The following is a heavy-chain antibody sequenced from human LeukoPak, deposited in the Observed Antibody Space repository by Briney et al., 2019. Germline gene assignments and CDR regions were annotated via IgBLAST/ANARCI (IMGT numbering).Heavy chain of an antibody. CDR1: GFTFSSYG. J-gene: IGHJ4*02. D-gene: IGHD6-19*01. V-gene: IGHV3-30*02. Sequence: GGSLRLSCAASGFTFSSYGMHWVRQAPGKGLEWVAFIRYDGSNKYYADSVKGRFTISRDNSKNTLSLQMNSLRAEDTAVYYCAGDKTTSGWYEFDYWGQGTLVTVSS. CDR2: IRYDGSNK. CDR3: AGDKTTSGWYEFDY.